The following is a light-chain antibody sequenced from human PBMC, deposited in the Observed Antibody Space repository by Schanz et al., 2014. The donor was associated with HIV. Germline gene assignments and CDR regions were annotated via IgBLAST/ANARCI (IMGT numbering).Light chain of an antibody. Sequence: QSALTQPRSVSGSPGQSVTISCTGTSSYVGGYNYVSWYQQHPGKAPKLMIYDVSHRPSGVSNRFSGSKSGNTASLTISGLQAEDEADYYCSSYTSSSTWVFGGGTKVTVL. CDR1: SSYVGGYNY. J-gene: IGLJ3*02. CDR2: DVS. V-gene: IGLV2-14*03. CDR3: SSYTSSSTWV.